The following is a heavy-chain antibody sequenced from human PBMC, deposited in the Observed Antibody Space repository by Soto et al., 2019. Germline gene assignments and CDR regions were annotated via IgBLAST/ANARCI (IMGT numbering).Heavy chain of an antibody. Sequence: QVQLVESGGGVVQPGRSLRLSCAASGFTFRSHGMHWVRQAPGKGLEWVAVIWYDGSNKYYADSVKGRFTISRDNSKNTLYLQMNSLIAEDTAVYYCATEDYWGQGTLVTVSS. V-gene: IGHV3-33*01. CDR3: ATEDY. CDR1: GFTFRSHG. CDR2: IWYDGSNK. J-gene: IGHJ4*02.